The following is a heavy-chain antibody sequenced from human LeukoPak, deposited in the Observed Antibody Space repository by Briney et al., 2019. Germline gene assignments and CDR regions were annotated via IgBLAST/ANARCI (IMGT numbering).Heavy chain of an antibody. CDR1: GFTFSSYA. V-gene: IGHV3-23*01. CDR3: AKNFWSDKYYYYYMDV. D-gene: IGHD3-3*01. Sequence: GGSLRLSCAASGFTFSSYAMSWVRQAPGKGLEWVSAISGSGGSTYYADSVKGRFTISRDISKNTLYLQMNSLRAEDTAVYYCAKNFWSDKYYYYYMDVWGKGTTVTVSS. CDR2: ISGSGGST. J-gene: IGHJ6*03.